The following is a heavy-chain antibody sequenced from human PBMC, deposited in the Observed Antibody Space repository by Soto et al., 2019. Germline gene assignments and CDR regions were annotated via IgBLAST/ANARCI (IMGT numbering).Heavy chain of an antibody. Sequence: SETLSLTCTVSGGSISSHYWSWIRQPPGQGLDWIGYIYYSGSTYYNPSLKSRVTISVDTSKNQFSLKLSSVTAADTAVYYCARRSRVRYFDWLLTPSGMDVWGQGTTVTVSS. CDR1: GGSISSHY. D-gene: IGHD3-9*01. CDR2: IYYSGST. J-gene: IGHJ6*02. CDR3: ARRSRVRYFDWLLTPSGMDV. V-gene: IGHV4-59*04.